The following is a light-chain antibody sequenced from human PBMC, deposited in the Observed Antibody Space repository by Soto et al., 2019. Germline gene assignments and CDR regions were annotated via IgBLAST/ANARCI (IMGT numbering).Light chain of an antibody. CDR3: SSYTNGSTTPVV. V-gene: IGLV2-14*03. CDR1: SSDVGGHNS. Sequence: QSALTQPASVSGSPGQSITISCTGTSSDVGGHNSVSWYQQHPGKAPKLMIYDVSSRPSGVSNRFSGSKSGNTASLTISGLQAEDEADYHCSSYTNGSTTPVVFGGGTKLTVL. J-gene: IGLJ2*01. CDR2: DVS.